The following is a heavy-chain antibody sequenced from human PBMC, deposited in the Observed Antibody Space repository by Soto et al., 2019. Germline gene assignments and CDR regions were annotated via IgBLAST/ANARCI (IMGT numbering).Heavy chain of an antibody. Sequence: VGSVRLSCAASGFTFRTYAISWVRQAPGKGLEWVSAISGSGDSTYYADSVKGRFTILRDNFKNRLYLQMNSLGAEDTAVYYCAKALYDFWSGSSYGSDVWGHGTTVTVSS. CDR1: GFTFRTYA. CDR2: ISGSGDST. D-gene: IGHD3-3*01. J-gene: IGHJ6*02. V-gene: IGHV3-23*01. CDR3: AKALYDFWSGSSYGSDV.